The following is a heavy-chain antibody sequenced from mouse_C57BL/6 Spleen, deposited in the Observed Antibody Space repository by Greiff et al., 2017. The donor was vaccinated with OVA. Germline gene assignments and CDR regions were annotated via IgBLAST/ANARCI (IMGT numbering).Heavy chain of an antibody. CDR1: GFTFSSYT. CDR3: ARHGYFDY. Sequence: EVQRVESGGGLVKPGGSLKLSCAASGFTFSSYTMSWVRQTPEKRLEWVATISGGGGNTYYPDRVKGRFTISRDNAKNTLYLQMTSLRSEDTALYYCARHGYFDYWGQGTTLTVSS. V-gene: IGHV5-9*01. CDR2: ISGGGGNT. J-gene: IGHJ2*01.